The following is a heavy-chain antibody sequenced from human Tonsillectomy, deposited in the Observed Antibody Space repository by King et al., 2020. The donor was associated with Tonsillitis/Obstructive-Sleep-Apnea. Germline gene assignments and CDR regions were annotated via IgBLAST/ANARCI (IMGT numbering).Heavy chain of an antibody. CDR1: GYSFTSYW. V-gene: IGHV5-51*01. CDR3: ARHAYDCSGGWRYAWYFDL. J-gene: IGHJ2*01. D-gene: IGHD2-15*01. Sequence: VQLVESGAEVKKPGESLKISCKGSGYSFTSYWIGWVRQIPGKGLEWMWIIYPGDSDTRYSPSFQGQVTISADKSISTAYLQWSSLKASDTAMYYCARHAYDCSGGWRYAWYFDLWGRGTLVTVSS. CDR2: IYPGDSDT.